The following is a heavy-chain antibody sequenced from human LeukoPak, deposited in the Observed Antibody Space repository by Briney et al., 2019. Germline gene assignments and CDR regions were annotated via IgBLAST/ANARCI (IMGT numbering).Heavy chain of an antibody. D-gene: IGHD4-23*01. J-gene: IGHJ4*02. CDR3: ATYDYGDKADY. CDR2: ISSSGSTI. CDR1: GFTFSDYY. Sequence: GGFLRLSCAASGFTFSDYYMSWIRQAPGKGLEWVSYISSSGSTIYYADSVKGRFTISRDNAKNLLYLQMNSLRAEDTAVYYCATYDYGDKADYWGQGALVTVSS. V-gene: IGHV3-11*04.